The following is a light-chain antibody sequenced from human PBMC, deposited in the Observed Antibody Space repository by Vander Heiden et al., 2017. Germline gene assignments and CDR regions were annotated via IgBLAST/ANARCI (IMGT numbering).Light chain of an antibody. J-gene: IGKJ4*01. Sequence: IVLTPSPGTLSLSPGERATLSCRASQSVSSSYLAWYKQKPSQARRLLIYGASSRATGIPDRFSGSGSGTDFTLTISRLEPEDFAVYYCQQYGSPLTFGGGTKVEIK. CDR1: QSVSSSY. CDR3: QQYGSPLT. V-gene: IGKV3-20*01. CDR2: GAS.